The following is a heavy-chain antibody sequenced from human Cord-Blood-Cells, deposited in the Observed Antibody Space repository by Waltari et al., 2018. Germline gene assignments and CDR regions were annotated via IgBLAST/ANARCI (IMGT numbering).Heavy chain of an antibody. CDR1: GFSLSTSGMC. J-gene: IGHJ4*02. CDR3: ARSVWSGYYTIDY. D-gene: IGHD3-3*01. Sequence: QVTLRESGPALVKPTQTLTLTCPFSGFSLSTSGMCVSWIRQPPGKALEWLALIDWDEDKYYSTSLKTRLTIAKDTAKNQVVLTMTNMDPVDTATYYCARSVWSGYYTIDYWGQGTLVTVSS. V-gene: IGHV2-70*01. CDR2: IDWDEDK.